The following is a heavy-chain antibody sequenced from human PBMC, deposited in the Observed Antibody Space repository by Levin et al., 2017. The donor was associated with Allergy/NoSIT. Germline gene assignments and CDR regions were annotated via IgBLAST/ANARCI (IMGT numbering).Heavy chain of an antibody. D-gene: IGHD5/OR15-5a*01. CDR1: GGSISSSSYY. CDR2: IYYSGST. Sequence: KTSETLSLTCTVSGGSISSSSYYWGWIRQPPGKGLEWIGSIYYSGSTYYNPSLKSRVTISVDTSKNQFSLKLSSVTAADTAVYYCARHVWAVSSAIDYWGQGTLVTVSS. V-gene: IGHV4-39*01. CDR3: ARHVWAVSSAIDY. J-gene: IGHJ4*02.